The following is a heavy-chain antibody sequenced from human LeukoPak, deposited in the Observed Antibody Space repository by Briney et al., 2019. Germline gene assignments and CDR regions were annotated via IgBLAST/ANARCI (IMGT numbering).Heavy chain of an antibody. CDR1: GYTFTGYY. J-gene: IGHJ5*02. CDR2: INPNSGGT. Sequence: VASVKVSCKASGYTFTGYYMHWVRQAPGQGLEWMGWINPNSGGTNYAQKFQGRVTMTRDTSISTAYMELSRLRSDDTAVYYCARRGDYGSSRWFDPWGQGTLVTVSS. CDR3: ARRGDYGSSRWFDP. V-gene: IGHV1-2*02. D-gene: IGHD4-17*01.